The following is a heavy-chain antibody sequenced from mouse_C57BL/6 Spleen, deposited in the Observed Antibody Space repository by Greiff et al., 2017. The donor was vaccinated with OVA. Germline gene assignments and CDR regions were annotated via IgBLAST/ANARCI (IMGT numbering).Heavy chain of an antibody. CDR2: ISSGGDYI. D-gene: IGHD1-1*01. Sequence: DVMLVESGEGLVKPGGSLKLSCAASGFTFSSYAMSWVRQTPEKRLEWVAYISSGGDYIYYADTVKGRFTISRDNTRNTLYLQMSSLKSEDTAMYYCTVYYGSSYVHAYWGQGTLVTVSA. CDR1: GFTFSSYA. CDR3: TVYYGSSYVHAY. V-gene: IGHV5-9-1*02. J-gene: IGHJ3*01.